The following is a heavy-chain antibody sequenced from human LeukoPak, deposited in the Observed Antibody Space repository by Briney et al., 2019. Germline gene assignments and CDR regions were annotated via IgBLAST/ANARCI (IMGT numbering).Heavy chain of an antibody. CDR3: AREPKPSPDIYGDYYDTGGSPS. Sequence: GGSLRLSCAASGFTVSSNYMSWVRQAPGKGLEWVSVIYSGGSTYYADSVKGRFTISRDNAMNSLYLQMNSLRAEDTAVYYCAREPKPSPDIYGDYYDTGGSPSWGQGTQVTVSS. D-gene: IGHD3-22*01. CDR2: IYSGGST. V-gene: IGHV3-53*01. J-gene: IGHJ4*02. CDR1: GFTVSSNY.